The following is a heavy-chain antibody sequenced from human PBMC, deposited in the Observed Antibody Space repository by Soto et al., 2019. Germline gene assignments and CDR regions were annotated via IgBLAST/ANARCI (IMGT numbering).Heavy chain of an antibody. Sequence: GGSLRLSCAASGFPFSTYAMSWVRQAPGKGLEWVSAISGAGGSTYYADSVKGWFTVSRDNSKNTLYLQMNSLRADDTAVYYCAKGFGGVGTYLYFDYWGQGTLVTVSS. J-gene: IGHJ4*02. CDR3: AKGFGGVGTYLYFDY. CDR1: GFPFSTYA. D-gene: IGHD1-26*01. V-gene: IGHV3-23*01. CDR2: ISGAGGST.